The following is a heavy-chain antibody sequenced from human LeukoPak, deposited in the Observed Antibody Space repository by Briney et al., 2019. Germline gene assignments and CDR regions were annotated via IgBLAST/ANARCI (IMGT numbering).Heavy chain of an antibody. J-gene: IGHJ4*02. D-gene: IGHD3-3*01. V-gene: IGHV4-59*08. CDR1: GGSISSYY. CDR3: ARRATFLEWFLDY. CDR2: IYYSGGT. Sequence: PSETLSLTCTVSGGSISSYYWSWIRQPPGKGLEWIGYIYYSGGTNYNPSLKSRVTISVDTSKNQFSLQLSSVTAADTAVYYCARRATFLEWFLDYWGQGTLVTVSS.